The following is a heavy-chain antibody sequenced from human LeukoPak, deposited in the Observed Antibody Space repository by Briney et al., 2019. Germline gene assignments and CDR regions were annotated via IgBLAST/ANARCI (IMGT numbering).Heavy chain of an antibody. CDR2: ISAYNGNT. CDR3: ARAYDILTGYGLADY. Sequence: ASVKVSCKASGYTFTSYGISWVRQAPGQGLEWMGWISAYNGNTNYAQKLQGRVTMTTDTSTSTAYMELRSLRSDDTAVYYCARAYDILTGYGLADYWGQGTLVTVSS. V-gene: IGHV1-18*01. CDR1: GYTFTSYG. J-gene: IGHJ4*02. D-gene: IGHD3-9*01.